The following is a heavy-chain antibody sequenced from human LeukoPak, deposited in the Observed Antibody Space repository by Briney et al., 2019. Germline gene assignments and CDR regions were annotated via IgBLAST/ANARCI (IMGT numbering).Heavy chain of an antibody. V-gene: IGHV3-33*06. CDR1: GFTFSSYG. Sequence: GGSLRLSCAASGFTFSSYGMHWLRQAPGKGLEWVAVIWYDGSNKYYADSVKGRFTISRDNSKNTLYLQMNSLRAEDTAVYYCAKSLGSGTTAAEYFQHWGQGTLVTVSS. D-gene: IGHD1-7*01. CDR2: IWYDGSNK. CDR3: AKSLGSGTTAAEYFQH. J-gene: IGHJ1*01.